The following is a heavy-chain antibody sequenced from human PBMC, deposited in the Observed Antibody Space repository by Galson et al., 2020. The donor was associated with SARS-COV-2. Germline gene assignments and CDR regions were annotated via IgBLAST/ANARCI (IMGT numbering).Heavy chain of an antibody. CDR2: ISWNSGSI. D-gene: IGHD3-22*01. Sequence: TGGSLRLSCAASGFTFIDYAMHWVRQTPGKGLEWVSGISWNSGSIGFADSMKGRFTISRDNAKNSLYLQMNSLRAEDTAFYYCVKETSPYYDSSGYEWYFDYWGQGTLVTVSS. CDR1: GFTFIDYA. CDR3: VKETSPYYDSSGYEWYFDY. V-gene: IGHV3-9*01. J-gene: IGHJ4*02.